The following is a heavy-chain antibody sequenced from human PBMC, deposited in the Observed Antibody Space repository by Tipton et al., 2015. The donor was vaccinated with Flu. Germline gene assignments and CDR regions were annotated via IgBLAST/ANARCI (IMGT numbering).Heavy chain of an antibody. V-gene: IGHV4-59*01. Sequence: TLSLTCTVSGGSISGYYWTWIRQPPGKGLEWIGYIYYSGSTNYNPSLKSRVTISVDTSKNQFSLKLSSVTAADTAVYYCARDLRGYRGYTGGDAFDVWGQETMVTVSS. CDR1: GGSISGYY. D-gene: IGHD5-12*01. CDR2: IYYSGST. CDR3: ARDLRGYRGYTGGDAFDV. J-gene: IGHJ3*01.